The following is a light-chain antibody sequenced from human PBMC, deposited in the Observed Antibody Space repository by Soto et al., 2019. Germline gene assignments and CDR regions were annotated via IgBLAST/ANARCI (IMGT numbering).Light chain of an antibody. CDR3: QSFDSSLSGSYV. J-gene: IGLJ1*01. CDR2: GNS. CDR1: SSNIGAGYD. V-gene: IGLV1-40*01. Sequence: QSVLTQPPSVSGAPGQRVTISCTGSSSNIGAGYDVHWYQQLPGTAPKLLIYGNSNRPSGVPDRFSGSKSGTSASLAITGLQAEDEDDYYCQSFDSSLSGSYVFGTGTKLTVL.